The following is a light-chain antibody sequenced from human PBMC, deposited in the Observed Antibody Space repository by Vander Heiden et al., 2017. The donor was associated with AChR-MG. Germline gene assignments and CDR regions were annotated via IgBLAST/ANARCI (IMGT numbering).Light chain of an antibody. V-gene: IGKV3-15*01. CDR2: GAP. J-gene: IGKJ5*01. Sequence: EIVMTQSPATLSVSPGERATLSGRASQSVSSTLAWYQQKPGQAPRLLIYGAPTSATGIPARFSGSGSGTEFTLTISSLQSEDFAVYYCQQYKNWPPATFGQGTRLEIK. CDR1: QSVSST. CDR3: QQYKNWPPAT.